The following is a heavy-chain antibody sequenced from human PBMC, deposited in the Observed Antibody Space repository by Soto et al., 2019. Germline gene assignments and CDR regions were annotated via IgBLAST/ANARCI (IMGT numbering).Heavy chain of an antibody. CDR2: IYYSGST. V-gene: IGHV4-59*12. J-gene: IGHJ4*02. CDR1: GGSISSYY. CDR3: ARATSFSGHHGY. D-gene: IGHD2-8*02. Sequence: PSETLSLTCTVSGGSISSYYWSWIRQPPGKGLEWIGYIYYSGSTNYNPSLKSRFTISLDTSKNQFSLKLSSVTAADTAVYYCARATSFSGHHGYWGQGTLVTVSS.